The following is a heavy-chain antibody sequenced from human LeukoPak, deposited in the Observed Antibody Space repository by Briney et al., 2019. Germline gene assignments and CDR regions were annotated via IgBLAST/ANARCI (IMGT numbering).Heavy chain of an antibody. CDR1: GFTFSSYS. J-gene: IGHJ5*02. Sequence: GGSLRLSCAPSGFTFSSYSMNWVRQAPGKGLEWVSSISSSSSYIYYADSVKGRFTISRDNAKNSLYLQMNSLRAEDTAVYYCARYSSSWPHNWFDPWGQGTLVTVSS. CDR3: ARYSSSWPHNWFDP. V-gene: IGHV3-21*01. CDR2: ISSSSSYI. D-gene: IGHD6-13*01.